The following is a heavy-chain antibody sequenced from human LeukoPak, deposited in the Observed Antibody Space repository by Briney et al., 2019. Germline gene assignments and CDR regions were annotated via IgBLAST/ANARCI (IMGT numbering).Heavy chain of an antibody. Sequence: GGSLRLSCAASGFTVSSNYMSWVRQAPGKGLQWVSVIYSGGSTYYADSVKGRFTISRDNSKNTLYLQMNSLRAEDTAVCYCARVPQLGHFDYWGQGTLVTVSS. CDR2: IYSGGST. J-gene: IGHJ4*02. V-gene: IGHV3-53*01. CDR1: GFTVSSNY. CDR3: ARVPQLGHFDY. D-gene: IGHD6-6*01.